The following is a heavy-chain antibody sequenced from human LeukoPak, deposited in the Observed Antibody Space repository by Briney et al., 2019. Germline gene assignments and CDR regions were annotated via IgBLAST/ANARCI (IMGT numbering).Heavy chain of an antibody. CDR1: GYTFTGYY. J-gene: IGHJ3*02. Sequence: ASVKVSCKASGYTFTGYYMHWVRQAPGQGLEWMGWINTNTGNPTYAQGFTGRFVFSLDTSVSTAYLQISSLKAEDTAVYYCARVVAVAGETAFDIWGQGTMVTVSS. CDR2: INTNTGNP. D-gene: IGHD6-19*01. CDR3: ARVVAVAGETAFDI. V-gene: IGHV7-4-1*02.